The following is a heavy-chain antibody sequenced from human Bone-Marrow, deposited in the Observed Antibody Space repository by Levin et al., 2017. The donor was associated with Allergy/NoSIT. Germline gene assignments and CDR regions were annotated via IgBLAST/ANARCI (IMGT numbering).Heavy chain of an antibody. D-gene: IGHD5-18*01. CDR1: GGTFINFA. CDR2: IVPIFGTS. Sequence: ASVKVSCKASGGTFINFAITWVRQAPGQGLEWMGGIVPIFGTSNYAQKFNGRVTITADESTSTTYMELSSLRSEDTAVYYCATINTAMVTDLVYWGQGTLVTVSS. J-gene: IGHJ4*02. V-gene: IGHV1-69*13. CDR3: ATINTAMVTDLVY.